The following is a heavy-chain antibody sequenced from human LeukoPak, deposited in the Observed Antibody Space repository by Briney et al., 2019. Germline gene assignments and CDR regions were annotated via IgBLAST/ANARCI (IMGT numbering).Heavy chain of an antibody. Sequence: SETLSLTCAVYGGSFSGYYWSWIRQPPGKGLEWIGEINHSGSTNYNPSLKSRVTISVDTSKNQFSLKLSSVTAADTAVYYCARVPYRGGIDYWGQGTLVTVSS. CDR3: ARVPYRGGIDY. CDR1: GGSFSGYY. J-gene: IGHJ4*02. D-gene: IGHD3-16*01. CDR2: INHSGST. V-gene: IGHV4-34*01.